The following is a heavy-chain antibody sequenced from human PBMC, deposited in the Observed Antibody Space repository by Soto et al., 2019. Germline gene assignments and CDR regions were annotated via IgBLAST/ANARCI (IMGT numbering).Heavy chain of an antibody. Sequence: PGVCLRLSCAVSGFTVSNNYMSWVRQAPGKGLEGVSVIYSGGYTAYGDSVKGRVTTTRDTSFTTAYMDLSGLGSDDTALYYCVLERTGTGGFDYWGQGTRVTVSS. V-gene: IGHV3-53*05. CDR1: GFTVSNNY. CDR2: IYSGGYT. J-gene: IGHJ4*02. CDR3: VLERTGTGGFDY. D-gene: IGHD1-1*01.